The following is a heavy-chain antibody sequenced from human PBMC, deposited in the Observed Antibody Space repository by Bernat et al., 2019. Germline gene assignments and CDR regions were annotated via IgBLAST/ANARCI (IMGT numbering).Heavy chain of an antibody. CDR3: AREGCSSTSCYVRIDAFDI. J-gene: IGHJ3*02. V-gene: IGHV3-33*01. CDR2: IWYDGSNK. D-gene: IGHD2-2*01. Sequence: QVQLVESGGGVVQPGRSLRLSCAASGFTFSSYGIHWVRQAPGKGLEWVAVIWYDGSNKYYADSVKGRFTISRDNSKNTLYLQMNSLRAEDTAVYYCAREGCSSTSCYVRIDAFDIWGQGTMVTVSS. CDR1: GFTFSSYG.